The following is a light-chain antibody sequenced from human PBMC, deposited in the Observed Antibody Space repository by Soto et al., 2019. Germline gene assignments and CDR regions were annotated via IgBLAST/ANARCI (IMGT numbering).Light chain of an antibody. CDR1: QSVSSTF. CDR3: QQFDSSVT. V-gene: IGKV3-20*01. Sequence: EIVLTQSPGSLSLSPGERATLSCRASQSVSSTFFAWYQQRPGQAPRLLMYGAFSRATGIPERFSGSGSGTDFTLTISRLEPEDLAVYYCQQFDSSVTFGQGTKVEIK. J-gene: IGKJ1*01. CDR2: GAF.